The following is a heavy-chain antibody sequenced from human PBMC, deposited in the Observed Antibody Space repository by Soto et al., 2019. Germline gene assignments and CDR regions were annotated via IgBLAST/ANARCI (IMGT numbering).Heavy chain of an antibody. Sequence: PSETLSLTCTVSGGSISSGGYYWSWIRQHPGKGLEWIGYIYYSGSTYYNPSLKSRVTISVDTSKNQFSLKLSSVTAADTAVYYCARDKAYYYDSSGYNYYGMDVWGQGTTVTVSS. CDR3: ARDKAYYYDSSGYNYYGMDV. V-gene: IGHV4-31*03. CDR1: GGSISSGGYY. CDR2: IYYSGST. D-gene: IGHD3-22*01. J-gene: IGHJ6*02.